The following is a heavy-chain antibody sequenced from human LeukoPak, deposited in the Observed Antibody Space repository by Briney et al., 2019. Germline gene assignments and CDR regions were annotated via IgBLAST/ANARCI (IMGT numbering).Heavy chain of an antibody. CDR1: GFTFSSYA. CDR2: ISGSGGST. CDR3: AKDEQQQLALYYFDY. D-gene: IGHD6-13*01. V-gene: IGHV3-23*01. Sequence: GGSLRLSCAASGFTFSSYAMSWVRQAPGKGLEWVSAISGSGGSTYYPDSVKGRFTLSRDNSKNTLHLQMHSLRAEDTAVYYCAKDEQQQLALYYFDYWGQGTLVTVSS. J-gene: IGHJ4*02.